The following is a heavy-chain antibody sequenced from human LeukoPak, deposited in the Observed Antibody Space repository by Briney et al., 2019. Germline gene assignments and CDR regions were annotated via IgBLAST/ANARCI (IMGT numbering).Heavy chain of an antibody. J-gene: IGHJ6*02. CDR1: GYTFTGYY. CDR3: ASGYFGGPLRNYYYYYGMDV. D-gene: IGHD3-16*01. V-gene: IGHV1-2*02. Sequence: GASVKVSCKASGYTFTGYYMHWVRQAPGQGLEWMGWINPNSGGTNYAQKFQGRVTMTRDTSISTAYMELSRLRSDDTAVYYCASGYFGGPLRNYYYYYGMDVWGQGTTVTVSS. CDR2: INPNSGGT.